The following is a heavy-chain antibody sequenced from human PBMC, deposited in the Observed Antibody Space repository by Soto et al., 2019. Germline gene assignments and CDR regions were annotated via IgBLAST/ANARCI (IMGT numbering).Heavy chain of an antibody. CDR1: GFTFSTFA. V-gene: IGHV3-23*01. J-gene: IGHJ4*02. CDR2: ITGGSGFT. D-gene: IGHD1-26*01. CDR3: AKSGPTNYFEL. Sequence: PGGSLRLSCAASGFTFSTFAMNWVRQAPGKGLEWVSGITGGSGFTFYADSVKGRFTISRDDSENTLFLQMSSLRDEDTAKYYCAKSGPTNYFELSGQGTLVT.